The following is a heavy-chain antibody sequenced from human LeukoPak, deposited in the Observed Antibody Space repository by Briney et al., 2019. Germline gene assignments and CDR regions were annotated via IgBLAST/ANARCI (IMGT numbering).Heavy chain of an antibody. J-gene: IGHJ4*02. D-gene: IGHD2-21*01. CDR3: ARDVKHIVVLGGLPTYYFDY. Sequence: ASVKVSCKASGYTFTSYDINWVRQATGQGLEWMGWMNPNSDNTGYAQKFQGRVTMTRDTSTSTVYMELSSLRSEDTAVYYCARDVKHIVVLGGLPTYYFDYWGQGTLVTVSS. CDR2: MNPNSDNT. V-gene: IGHV1-8*01. CDR1: GYTFTSYD.